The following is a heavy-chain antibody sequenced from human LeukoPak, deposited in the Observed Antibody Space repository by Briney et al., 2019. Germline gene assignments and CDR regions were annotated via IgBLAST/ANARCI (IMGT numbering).Heavy chain of an antibody. CDR1: GGSISSSSYY. J-gene: IGHJ3*02. Sequence: SETLSLTCTVSGGSISSSSYYWGWIRQPPGKGLEWIGSIYYSGSTYYNPSLKSRVTISVDTSKNQFSLKLSSVTAADTAVYYCASYCSSTSCLRRAFDTWGQGTMVTVSS. V-gene: IGHV4-39*01. CDR3: ASYCSSTSCLRRAFDT. D-gene: IGHD2-2*01. CDR2: IYYSGST.